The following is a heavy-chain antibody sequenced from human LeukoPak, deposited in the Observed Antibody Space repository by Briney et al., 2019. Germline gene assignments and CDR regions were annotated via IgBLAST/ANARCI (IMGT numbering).Heavy chain of an antibody. V-gene: IGHV3-23*01. J-gene: IGHJ4*02. Sequence: PGGSLRLSCAVSGFTFSTYAMSWVRQAPGKGLEWVSAISGSGVSTYYADSVKGRFTISRDNSKNTLYLQMNSLRAEDTAVYYCAKDRWTSSTSCYPYWGQGTLVTVSS. CDR2: ISGSGVST. CDR1: GFTFSTYA. D-gene: IGHD2-2*01. CDR3: AKDRWTSSTSCYPY.